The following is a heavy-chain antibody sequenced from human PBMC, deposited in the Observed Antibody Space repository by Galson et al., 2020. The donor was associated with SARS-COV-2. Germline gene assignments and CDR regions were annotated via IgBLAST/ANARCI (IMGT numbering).Heavy chain of an antibody. J-gene: IGHJ4*02. CDR2: IYTSGST. V-gene: IGHV4-4*07. D-gene: IGHD6-19*01. CDR1: GGSISSYY. CDR3: ARDGAVARLLDY. Sequence: PTEPLSLTCTVSGGSISSYYWSWIRQPAGKGLEWIGRIYTSGSTNYNPSLKSRVTMSVDTSKNQFSLKLSSVTAADTAVYYCARDGAVARLLDYWGQGTLVTVSA.